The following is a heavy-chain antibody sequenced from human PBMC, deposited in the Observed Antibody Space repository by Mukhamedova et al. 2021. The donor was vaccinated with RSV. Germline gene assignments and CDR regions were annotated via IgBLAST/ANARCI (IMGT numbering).Heavy chain of an antibody. V-gene: IGHV3-64*04. CDR3: ARCSYLGELSCRMDV. CDR2: ISSNGGST. Sequence: VRQAPGKGLEYVSAISSNGGSTYYADSVKGRFTISRDNAKNSLYLQINSLRVEDTAVYYCARCSYLGELSCRMDVWGQGTTVTVS. D-gene: IGHD3-16*02. J-gene: IGHJ6*02.